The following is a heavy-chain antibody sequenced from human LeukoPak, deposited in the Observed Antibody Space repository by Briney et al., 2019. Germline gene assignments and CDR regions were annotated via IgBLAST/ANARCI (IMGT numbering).Heavy chain of an antibody. CDR3: ARYFWSGYPVDY. J-gene: IGHJ4*02. CDR2: ISGSGSTI. V-gene: IGHV3-48*04. Sequence: PGGSLRLSCAASGFTFSSYGMSWVRQAPGKGLEWVSAISGSGSTIYYADPVKGRFTISRDNAKNSLYLQMNSLRAEDTAVYYCARYFWSGYPVDYWGQGTLVTVSS. D-gene: IGHD3-3*01. CDR1: GFTFSSYG.